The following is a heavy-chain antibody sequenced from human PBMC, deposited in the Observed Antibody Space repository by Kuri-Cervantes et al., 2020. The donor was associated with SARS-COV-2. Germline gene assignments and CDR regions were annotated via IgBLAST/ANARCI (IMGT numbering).Heavy chain of an antibody. CDR2: ISAYNGNT. J-gene: IGHJ6*01. Sequence: ASVKVSCKASGYTFTSYGISWVRQAPGQGLEWMGWISAYNGNTNYAQKLQGRVTMTTDTSTSTAYMELRSLRSDDTAVYYCARMITSGGSWYYYYGMDVWGQGTTVTGSS. D-gene: IGHD2-15*01. V-gene: IGHV1-18*01. CDR1: GYTFTSYG. CDR3: ARMITSGGSWYYYYGMDV.